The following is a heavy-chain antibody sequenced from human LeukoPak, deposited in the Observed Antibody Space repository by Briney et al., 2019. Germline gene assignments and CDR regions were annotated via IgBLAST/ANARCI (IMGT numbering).Heavy chain of an antibody. CDR3: NTAYIDSRP. Sequence: GGSLRLSYAASGFTFTNAWMTWVRQAPGKGLEWVGRIKSKTDGGTTDYAAPVKGRFIISRDDSKNTLYLQMNSLKTEDTAVYYCNTAYIDSRPWGQGTLVTVSS. CDR2: IKSKTDGGTT. V-gene: IGHV3-15*01. CDR1: GFTFTNAW. D-gene: IGHD6-6*01. J-gene: IGHJ5*02.